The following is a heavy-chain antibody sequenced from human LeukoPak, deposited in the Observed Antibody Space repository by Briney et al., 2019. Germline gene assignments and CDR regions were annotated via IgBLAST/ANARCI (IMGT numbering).Heavy chain of an antibody. CDR2: ISGSGSST. D-gene: IGHD2-15*01. V-gene: IGHV3-23*01. Sequence: AGGSLRLSCGASGFTFRSYAMSWVRQAPGKGLEWVSAISGSGSSTYYVDSVKGRFTISRDNSKNTLYLQMNSLRAEDTAVYYCASLAAVVAATDAFDIWGQGIMVTVSS. CDR3: ASLAAVVAATDAFDI. J-gene: IGHJ3*02. CDR1: GFTFRSYA.